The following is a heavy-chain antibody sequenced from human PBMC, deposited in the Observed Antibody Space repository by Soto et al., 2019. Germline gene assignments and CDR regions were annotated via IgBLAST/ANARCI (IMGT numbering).Heavy chain of an antibody. CDR2: INHSGST. CDR1: GGTFSGYY. CDR3: ARGITGTTRDYDYGIDG. Sequence: SETLSLTCAAYGGTFSGYYWSWIRQPPGKALEWIGEINHSGSTNYNPSLKSRVTISVDTSTTQFSLKLSSVTAADTAVYLCARGITGTTRDYDYGIDGGGKGTTVAVSS. J-gene: IGHJ6*04. D-gene: IGHD1-7*01. V-gene: IGHV4-34*08.